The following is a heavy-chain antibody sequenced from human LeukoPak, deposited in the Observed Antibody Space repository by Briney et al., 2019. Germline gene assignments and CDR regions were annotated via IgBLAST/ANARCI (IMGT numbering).Heavy chain of an antibody. J-gene: IGHJ4*02. CDR1: GGSFSGYY. CDR2: INHSGST. D-gene: IGHD3-3*01. V-gene: IGHV4-34*01. CDR3: ARVGYDFWSGYYLGY. Sequence: SETLSLTCAVYGGSFSGYYWSWIRQPPGKGLEWIGEINHSGSTNYNPSLKSRVTISVDTSKNQFSLKLSSVTAADTAVYYCARVGYDFWSGYYLGYWGQGTLVTVSS.